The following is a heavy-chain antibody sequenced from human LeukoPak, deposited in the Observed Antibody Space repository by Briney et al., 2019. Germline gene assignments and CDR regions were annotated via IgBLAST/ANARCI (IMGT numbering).Heavy chain of an antibody. D-gene: IGHD6-6*01. CDR3: ARGARYYYYGMDV. V-gene: IGHV3-7*01. CDR1: GFTFSNYW. J-gene: IGHJ6*02. Sequence: GGSLRLSCAASGFTFSNYWMNWVRQAPGKGLEWVANIKQDGSEKYYVDSVKGRFTISRDNAKNSLYLQRNSLRAEDTAVYYCARGARYYYYGMDVWGQGTTVTVSS. CDR2: IKQDGSEK.